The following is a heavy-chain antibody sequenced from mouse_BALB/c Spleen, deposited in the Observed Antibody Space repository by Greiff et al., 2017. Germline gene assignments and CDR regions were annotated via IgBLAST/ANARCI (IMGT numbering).Heavy chain of an antibody. D-gene: IGHD2-4*01. Sequence: EVQLVESGGDLVKPGGSLKLSCAASGFTFSSSGMSWVRQTPDKRLEWVATISSGGSYTYYPDSVKGRFTISRDNAKNTLYLQMSSLKSEDTALYYCARQDMITTVFDYWGQGTTLTVAS. V-gene: IGHV5-6*01. CDR3: ARQDMITTVFDY. CDR1: GFTFSSSG. J-gene: IGHJ2*01. CDR2: ISSGGSYT.